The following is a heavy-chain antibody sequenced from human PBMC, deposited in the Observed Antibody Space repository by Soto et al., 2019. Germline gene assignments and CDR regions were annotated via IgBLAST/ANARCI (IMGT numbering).Heavy chain of an antibody. Sequence: GGSLRLSCAASGFTFSSYAMHWVRQAPGKGLEWVAVISYDGSNKYYADSVKGRFTISRDNSKNTLYLQMNSLRAEDTAVYYCARDLGQWLVRGFDYWGPGTLVTVSS. CDR2: ISYDGSNK. D-gene: IGHD6-19*01. J-gene: IGHJ4*02. CDR1: GFTFSSYA. V-gene: IGHV3-30-3*01. CDR3: ARDLGQWLVRGFDY.